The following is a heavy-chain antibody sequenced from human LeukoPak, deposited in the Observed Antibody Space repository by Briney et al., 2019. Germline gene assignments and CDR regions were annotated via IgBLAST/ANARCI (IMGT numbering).Heavy chain of an antibody. CDR2: ISGSGGST. CDR3: AKDHYDFWSALPPWFDP. CDR1: GFTFSSYA. V-gene: IGHV3-23*01. J-gene: IGHJ5*02. D-gene: IGHD3-3*01. Sequence: PGGSLRLSCAASGFTFSSYAMSWVRQAPGKGLEWVSAISGSGGSTYYADSVKGRFTISRDNSKNTLYLQMNSLRAEDTAVYYCAKDHYDFWSALPPWFDPWGQGTLVTVSS.